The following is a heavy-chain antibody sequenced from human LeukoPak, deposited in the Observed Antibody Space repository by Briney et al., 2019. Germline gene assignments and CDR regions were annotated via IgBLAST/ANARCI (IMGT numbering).Heavy chain of an antibody. CDR3: AKDGVGRTSQLWLSY. D-gene: IGHD3-16*01. V-gene: IGHV3-23*01. CDR1: GFTFSSYA. CDR2: ISGSGGST. J-gene: IGHJ4*02. Sequence: AGGSLRLSCAASGFTFSSYAMNWVRQAPGKGLEWVSGISGSGGSTYYADSVKGRFTISRDNSKNTLFLQMNSLRAEDTAVYYCAKDGVGRTSQLWLSYWGQGTLVTVSS.